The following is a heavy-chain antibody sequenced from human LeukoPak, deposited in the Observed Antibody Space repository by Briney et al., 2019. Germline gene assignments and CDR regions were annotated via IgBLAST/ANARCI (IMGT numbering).Heavy chain of an antibody. CDR3: AKQDRDSVGYQGVSHN. Sequence: PGGSLRLSCAASGHSFNDYGTHWVRRAPGKGLEWVAFIRYDGSEKHYADSVTGRFTISRDNFMNTVYLQMNSLSPEDTAVYYCAKQDRDSVGYQGVSHNWGEGTLVTVST. V-gene: IGHV3-30*02. CDR1: GHSFNDYG. J-gene: IGHJ4*02. D-gene: IGHD3-22*01. CDR2: IRYDGSEK.